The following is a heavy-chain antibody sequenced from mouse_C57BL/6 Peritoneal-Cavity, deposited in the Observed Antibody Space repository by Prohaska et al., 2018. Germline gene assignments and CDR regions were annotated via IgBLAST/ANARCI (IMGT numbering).Heavy chain of an antibody. CDR3: ARRGYHWYFDV. D-gene: IGHD2-2*01. J-gene: IGHJ1*03. CDR2: IDPSDSYT. V-gene: IGHV1-50*01. Sequence: QVQLQQPGAELVKPGASVKLSCKASGYTFTSYWMQWVKQRPGQGFEWMGEIDPSDSYTNYNQKFKGKATLTVDTSSSTAYMQLSSLTSEDSAVYYCARRGYHWYFDVWGTGTTVTVSS. CDR1: GYTFTSYW.